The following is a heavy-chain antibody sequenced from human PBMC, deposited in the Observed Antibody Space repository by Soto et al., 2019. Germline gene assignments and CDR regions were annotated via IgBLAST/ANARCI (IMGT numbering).Heavy chain of an antibody. V-gene: IGHV3-23*01. CDR2: ISGSGGST. CDR3: ATLTVYGGVGSGGPFDY. J-gene: IGHJ4*02. Sequence: GGSLRLSCAASGFTFSSYAMSWVRQAPGKGLEWVSAISGSGGSTYYADSVKGRFTISRDNSKNTLYLQMNSLRAEDTAVYDCATLTVYGGVGSGGPFDYWGQGTLVTVSS. D-gene: IGHD7-27*01. CDR1: GFTFSSYA.